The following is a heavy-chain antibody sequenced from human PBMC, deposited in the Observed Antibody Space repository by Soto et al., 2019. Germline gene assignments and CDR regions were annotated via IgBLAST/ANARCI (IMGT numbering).Heavy chain of an antibody. CDR1: GGSISSSSYY. Sequence: SETLSLTCTVSGGSISSSSYYWGWIRQPPGKGLEWIGSIYYSGSTYYNPSLKSRVTISVDTSKNQFSLKLSSVTAADTAVYYCARLPERGYSYGFPYGMDVWGQGTTVTVSS. V-gene: IGHV4-39*01. CDR2: IYYSGST. CDR3: ARLPERGYSYGFPYGMDV. J-gene: IGHJ6*02. D-gene: IGHD5-18*01.